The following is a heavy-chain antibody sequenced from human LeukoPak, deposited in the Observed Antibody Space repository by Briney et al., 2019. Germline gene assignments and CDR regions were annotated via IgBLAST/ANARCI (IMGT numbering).Heavy chain of an antibody. V-gene: IGHV5-51*01. CDR3: ARRSYSSSSVGWFDP. D-gene: IGHD6-6*01. J-gene: IGHJ5*02. CDR1: GYSFTSYW. CDR2: IYPGDSDT. Sequence: GESLKISCKGSGYSFTSYWIGWVRQMPGKGLEWMGIIYPGDSDTRYSPSLQGQVTISADKSISTAYLQWSSLKASDIAMYYCARRSYSSSSVGWFDPWGQGTLVTVSS.